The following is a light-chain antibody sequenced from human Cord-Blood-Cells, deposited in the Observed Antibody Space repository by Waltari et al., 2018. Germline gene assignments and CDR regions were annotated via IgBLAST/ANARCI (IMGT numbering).Light chain of an antibody. CDR2: DAS. J-gene: IGKJ1*01. CDR1: QRISSW. Sequence: DIQMTQSPSTLSASVGDRVTIPCRASQRISSWLARYQQKPGKAPKLLIYDASSLESGVPSRFSGSGSGTEFTLTISSLQPDDFATYYCQQYNSYSWTFGQGTKVEIK. CDR3: QQYNSYSWT. V-gene: IGKV1-5*01.